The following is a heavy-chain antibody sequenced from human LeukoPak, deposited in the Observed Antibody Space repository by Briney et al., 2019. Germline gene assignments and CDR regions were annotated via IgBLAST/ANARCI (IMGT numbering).Heavy chain of an antibody. Sequence: SETLSLTCSVSGDSMRSYIWSWIRQPPGKGLEWIGYVYYSGSPNYNPSLKSRVTISLDTSKNEISLNLTSVTGADTAVYYCARTTGHFDSSGCYRWLDPWGQGILVTVSS. J-gene: IGHJ5*02. CDR3: ARTTGHFDSSGCYRWLDP. CDR2: VYYSGSP. CDR1: GDSMRSYI. D-gene: IGHD3-22*01. V-gene: IGHV4-59*01.